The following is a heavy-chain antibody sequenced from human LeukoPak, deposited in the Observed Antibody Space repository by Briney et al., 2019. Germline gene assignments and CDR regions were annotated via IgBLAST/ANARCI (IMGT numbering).Heavy chain of an antibody. CDR1: GYSFTSNY. V-gene: IGHV1-46*01. J-gene: IGHJ4*02. CDR2: IYPRDGST. CDR3: ARDQEAFDY. Sequence: ASVKVSCKAPGYSFTSNYIHWVRQAPGQGLEWMGMIYPRDGSTSYAQKFQGRVTVTRDTSTSTVHMELSGLRSEDTAVYYCARDQEAFDYWGQGTLVTVSS.